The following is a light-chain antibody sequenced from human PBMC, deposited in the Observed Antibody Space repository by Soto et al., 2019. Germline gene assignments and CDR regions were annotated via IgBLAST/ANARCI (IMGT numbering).Light chain of an antibody. J-gene: IGKJ1*01. V-gene: IGKV1-5*01. CDR1: QSISSW. Sequence: DIQMTQSPATLSASVVYRATIACLASQSISSWLAWYQQKPGKAPKLLIYAASSLQSGVPSRFSGSGSGTDFTLTISCLQSEDFATYYCQQYYSFPPTFGQGTKVDI. CDR2: AAS. CDR3: QQYYSFPPT.